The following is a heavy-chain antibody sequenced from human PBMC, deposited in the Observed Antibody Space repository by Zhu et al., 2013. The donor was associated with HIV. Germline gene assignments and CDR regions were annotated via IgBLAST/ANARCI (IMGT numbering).Heavy chain of an antibody. Sequence: QVQLHESGPGLVRPSETLSLTCTVSGGSFSSYSWSWIRQSPGKGLEWIGYIYYSGSTNYNPSLKSRVTISVDTSKNQFSLKLSSVTAADTAVYYCARGPPGYSSSWYDLYWYFDLWGRGTLVTVSS. CDR2: IYYSGST. D-gene: IGHD6-13*01. V-gene: IGHV4-59*01. CDR1: GGSFSSYS. CDR3: ARGPPGYSSSWYDLYWYFDL. J-gene: IGHJ2*01.